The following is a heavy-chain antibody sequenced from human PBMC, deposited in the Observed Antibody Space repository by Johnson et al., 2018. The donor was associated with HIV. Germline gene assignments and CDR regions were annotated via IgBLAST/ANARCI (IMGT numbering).Heavy chain of an antibody. J-gene: IGHJ3*02. Sequence: QVQLVESGGGVVQPGRSLRLSCAASGFTFSSYGMHWVRQAPGKGLEWVAVISYDGSNKYYADSVKGRFTISRDNSKNTLYLQMNSLRAEDTAIYYCARVITMIVVVIGDIWGQGTMVTVSS. CDR1: GFTFSSYG. V-gene: IGHV3-30*03. CDR3: ARVITMIVVVIGDI. CDR2: ISYDGSNK. D-gene: IGHD3-22*01.